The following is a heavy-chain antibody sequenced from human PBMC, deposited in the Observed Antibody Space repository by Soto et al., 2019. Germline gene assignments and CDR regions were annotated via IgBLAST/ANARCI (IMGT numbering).Heavy chain of an antibody. V-gene: IGHV4-34*01. CDR2: INHSGST. D-gene: IGHD1-26*01. CDR3: ARGLGGSYSWYYYYGMDV. CDR1: GGSFSGYY. J-gene: IGHJ6*02. Sequence: KPSETLSLTCAVYGGSFSGYYWSWIRQPPGKGLEWIGEINHSGSTNYNPSLKSRVTISVDTSKNQFSLKLSSVTAADTAVYYCARGLGGSYSWYYYYGMDVWGQGTTVTVSS.